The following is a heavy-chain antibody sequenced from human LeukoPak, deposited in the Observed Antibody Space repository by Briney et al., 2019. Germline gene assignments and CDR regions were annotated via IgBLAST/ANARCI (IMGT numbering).Heavy chain of an antibody. CDR2: IYYSGST. V-gene: IGHV4-59*01. J-gene: IGHJ4*02. D-gene: IGHD4-17*01. Sequence: PSETLSLTCAVYGGSFSGYYWSWIRQPPGKGLEWIGYIYYSGSTNYNPSLKSRVTISVDTSKNQFSLKLSSVTAADTAVYYCARDGYYGDYVGFDYWGQGTLVTVSS. CDR3: ARDGYYGDYVGFDY. CDR1: GGSFSGYY.